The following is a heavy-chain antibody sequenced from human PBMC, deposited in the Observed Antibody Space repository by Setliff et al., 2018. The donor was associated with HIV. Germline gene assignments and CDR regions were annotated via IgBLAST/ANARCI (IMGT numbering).Heavy chain of an antibody. CDR2: ISVYSGNT. V-gene: IGHV1-18*01. CDR3: ARVVRGVIQSAKTFDY. D-gene: IGHD2-21*01. CDR1: TYTFSSYV. J-gene: IGHJ4*02. Sequence: ASVKVSCKASTYTFSSYVINWVRQAPGQGLEWMGRISVYSGNTGYAQKFQGRVTMTTDTSTTTVYMELRSLRSDDTAVYYCARVVRGVIQSAKTFDYWGQGTLVTVSS.